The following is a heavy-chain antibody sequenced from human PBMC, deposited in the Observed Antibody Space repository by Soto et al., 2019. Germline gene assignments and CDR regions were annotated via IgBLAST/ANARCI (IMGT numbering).Heavy chain of an antibody. V-gene: IGHV5-51*01. J-gene: IGHJ6*03. CDR3: ARTTVSYYMDV. CDR2: IYPGDSDT. CDR1: GYTFTKYW. Sequence: GESLKISCEASGYTFTKYWIGWVRQMPGKGLEWVGIIYPGDSDTTYSPSFEGQVTISADKSITTAYLQWRSLKASDTAMYFCARTTVSYYMDVWGKGTTVTVS. D-gene: IGHD4-17*01.